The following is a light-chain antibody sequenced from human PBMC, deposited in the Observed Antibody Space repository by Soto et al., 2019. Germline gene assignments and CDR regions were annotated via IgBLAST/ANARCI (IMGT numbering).Light chain of an antibody. V-gene: IGKV1-5*03. CDR3: QRYNDLST. J-gene: IGKJ4*01. CDR1: QNIGDW. Sequence: DVQMTQTPSTLSASVGDRVAIACRASQNIGDWLAWYQQKPGKAPDLLIYKASTLESGVPSRFSGSGSGTEFTLAISSLQPEDFATYYCQRYNDLSTFGGGTKV. CDR2: KAS.